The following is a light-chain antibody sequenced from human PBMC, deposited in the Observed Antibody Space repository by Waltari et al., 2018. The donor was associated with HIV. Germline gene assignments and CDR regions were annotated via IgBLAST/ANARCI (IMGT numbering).Light chain of an antibody. CDR1: ENVYTN. J-gene: IGKJ1*01. Sequence: ETVMTQSPATLSVSQGERDTLACRASENVYTNLAWYQQKPGQAPRLLIYAASIRDTGVPVRFSCSGSGTVFTLTINILQSEDFAVYYCQQYNRRPPWTFGQGTKVEVK. CDR2: AAS. CDR3: QQYNRRPPWT. V-gene: IGKV3D-15*03.